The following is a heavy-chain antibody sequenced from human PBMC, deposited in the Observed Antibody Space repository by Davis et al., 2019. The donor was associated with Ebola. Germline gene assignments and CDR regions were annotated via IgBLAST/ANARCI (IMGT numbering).Heavy chain of an antibody. Sequence: PSETLSLTCAVYGGSFSGYYWSWIRQPPGKGLEWIGEINHSGSTNYNPSLKSRVTISVDTSKNQFSLKLSSVTAADTAVYYCARGYSPTGFDYWGQGTLVTVSS. D-gene: IGHD6-13*01. J-gene: IGHJ4*02. CDR1: GGSFSGYY. CDR3: ARGYSPTGFDY. CDR2: INHSGST. V-gene: IGHV4-34*01.